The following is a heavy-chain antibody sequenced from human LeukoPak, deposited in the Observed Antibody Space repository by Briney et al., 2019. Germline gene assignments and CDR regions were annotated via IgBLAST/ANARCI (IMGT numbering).Heavy chain of an antibody. V-gene: IGHV3-30*02. J-gene: IGHJ4*02. D-gene: IGHD6-19*01. CDR3: AKDRVGPGYSSGWYRAGGLDY. Sequence: PGGSLRLSCAASGFTFSSYGMHWVRQAPGKGLEWVAVIWYGGSNKYYADSVKGRFTISRDNSKNTLYLQMNSLRAEDTAVYYCAKDRVGPGYSSGWYRAGGLDYWGQGTLVTVSS. CDR1: GFTFSSYG. CDR2: IWYGGSNK.